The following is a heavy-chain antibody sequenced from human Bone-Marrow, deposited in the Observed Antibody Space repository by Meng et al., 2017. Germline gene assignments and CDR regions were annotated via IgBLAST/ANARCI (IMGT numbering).Heavy chain of an antibody. V-gene: IGHV4-30-2*01. Sequence: QLQLQESGSGLVKPSQTLARTCAVSGGSISSGGYSWSWIRQPPGKGLEWIGYIYPSGSTHYNPSLKSRVIMSVDTSKNQFSLKLYSVTAADTAVYYCARARTTNQSKYRNAYNWFDPWGQGTLVTVSS. CDR3: ARARTTNQSKYRNAYNWFDP. D-gene: IGHD2/OR15-2a*01. CDR2: IYPSGST. CDR1: GGSISSGGYS. J-gene: IGHJ5*02.